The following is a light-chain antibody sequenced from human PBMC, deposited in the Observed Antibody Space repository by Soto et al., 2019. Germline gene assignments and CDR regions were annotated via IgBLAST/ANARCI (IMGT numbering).Light chain of an antibody. CDR1: QSISSY. Sequence: DIQMTQSPSSLSASVGDRVTITCRASQSISSYLNWYQQKPGKAPKLLIYAASSLQSGVPSRFSGSGSGTDSTVNISSLYTHDFATYYCQQYNSDSLGQWTKV. J-gene: IGKJ1*01. CDR3: QQYNSDS. V-gene: IGKV1-39*01. CDR2: AAS.